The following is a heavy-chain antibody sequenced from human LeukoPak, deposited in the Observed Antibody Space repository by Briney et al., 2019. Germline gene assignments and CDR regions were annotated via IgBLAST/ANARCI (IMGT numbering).Heavy chain of an antibody. J-gene: IGHJ4*02. CDR2: IRYDGSNK. CDR1: GFTFSSYG. CDR3: AKEGVRAAIPDY. Sequence: PGGSLRLSCAASGFTFSSYGMHWVRQAPGKGLEWVAFIRYDGSNKYYADSVKGRFTISRDNSKNTLYLQMNSLRAEDTAVYYCAKEGVRAAIPDYWGQGTLVTVSS. V-gene: IGHV3-30*02. D-gene: IGHD2-2*02.